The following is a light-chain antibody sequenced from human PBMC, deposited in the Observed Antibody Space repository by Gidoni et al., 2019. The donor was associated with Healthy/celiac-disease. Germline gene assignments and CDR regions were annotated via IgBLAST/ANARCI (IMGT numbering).Light chain of an antibody. CDR3: QQSYSTPWT. V-gene: IGKV1-39*01. Sequence: DIQITQSPSSMSASVGDRVTITCPASQSISSYLNWYQQKPGKAPKLLIYAASSLQSGVPSRFSGSGSGTDFTITISSLQPEDFETYYCQQSYSTPWTFGQGTKVESK. J-gene: IGKJ1*01. CDR1: QSISSY. CDR2: AAS.